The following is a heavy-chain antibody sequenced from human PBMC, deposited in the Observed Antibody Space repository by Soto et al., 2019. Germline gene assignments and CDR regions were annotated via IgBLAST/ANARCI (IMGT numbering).Heavy chain of an antibody. CDR1: GFSLNTSGVG. CDR3: AHKLPVTTSAFDI. V-gene: IGHV2-5*01. CDR2: IYWTDDK. J-gene: IGHJ3*02. Sequence: QITLKESGPTLVKPTQTLTLTCTFSGFSLNTSGVGVGWVRQPPGRALEWLAVIYWTDDKRYSPSLKSRLFITKDTSKNQVVLTMTNMDPMDTAIFFCAHKLPVTTSAFDIWGQGTMVTVSS. D-gene: IGHD4-17*01.